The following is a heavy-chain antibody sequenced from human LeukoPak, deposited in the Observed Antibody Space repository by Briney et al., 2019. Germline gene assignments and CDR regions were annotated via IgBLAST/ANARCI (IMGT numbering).Heavy chain of an antibody. J-gene: IGHJ3*02. Sequence: PSGTLSLTCTVSGGSISSYYWSWIRQPPGKGLEWIGYIYYSGSTNYNPSLKSRVTISVDTSKNQFSLKLSSVTAADTAVYYCASLKRITDAFDIWGQGTMVTVSS. CDR2: IYYSGST. CDR3: ASLKRITDAFDI. D-gene: IGHD1-14*01. V-gene: IGHV4-59*08. CDR1: GGSISSYY.